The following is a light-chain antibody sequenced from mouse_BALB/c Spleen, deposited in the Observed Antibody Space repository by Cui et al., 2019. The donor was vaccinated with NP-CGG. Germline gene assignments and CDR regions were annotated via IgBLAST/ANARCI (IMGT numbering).Light chain of an antibody. J-gene: IGLJ1*01. CDR2: GTN. Sequence: QAVVTQESAPTTSPGETVTTPCRSSTGAITTSNYANGVQEKPDHLFTGLIGGTNNRAPGVPARFSGSLIGDKAALTITGAQTEDGAIYFCALWYSNHWVFGGGTKLTVL. V-gene: IGLV1*01. CDR3: ALWYSNHWV. CDR1: TGAITTSNY.